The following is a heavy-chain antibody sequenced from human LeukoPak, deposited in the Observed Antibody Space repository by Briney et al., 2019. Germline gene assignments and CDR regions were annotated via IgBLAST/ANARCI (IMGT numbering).Heavy chain of an antibody. CDR3: ARRNYDILTGYLYNWFDP. D-gene: IGHD3-9*01. J-gene: IGHJ5*02. CDR2: IYPGDSDT. V-gene: IGHV5-51*01. Sequence: GESLKISCKGSGYSFTSYWIGWVRQMPGKGLEWMGIIYPGDSDTRYSPSFQGQATISADKSISTAYLQWSSLKASDTAMYYCARRNYDILTGYLYNWFDPWGQGTLVTVSS. CDR1: GYSFTSYW.